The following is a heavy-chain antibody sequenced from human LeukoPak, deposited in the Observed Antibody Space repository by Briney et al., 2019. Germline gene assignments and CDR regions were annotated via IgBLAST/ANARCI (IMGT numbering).Heavy chain of an antibody. Sequence: SETLSLTCSVSGGSIRSTTYYWGWIRQPPGKGLEWIGSIYYSGNTYYSPSLMSRVTISVDTSKNQFSLNLSSVTAADTAVYYCARGRYSSGWYEPVDHWGQGTRVTVSS. D-gene: IGHD6-19*01. CDR2: IYYSGNT. V-gene: IGHV4-39*07. CDR1: GGSIRSTTYY. CDR3: ARGRYSSGWYEPVDH. J-gene: IGHJ4*02.